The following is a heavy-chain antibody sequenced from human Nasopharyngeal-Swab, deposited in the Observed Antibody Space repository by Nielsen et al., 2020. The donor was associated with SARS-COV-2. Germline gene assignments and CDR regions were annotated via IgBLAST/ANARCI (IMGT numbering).Heavy chain of an antibody. CDR1: GFTFSSYA. Sequence: GESLKISCAASGFTFSSYAISWVRQAPGKGLEWVSAISGSGGSTYYAESVKGRFTISRDNSKNTLYLQMNSLRAEDTAVYYCAKIVVVVAADYWGQGTLVTVSS. CDR3: AKIVVVVAADY. J-gene: IGHJ4*02. CDR2: ISGSGGST. V-gene: IGHV3-23*01. D-gene: IGHD2-15*01.